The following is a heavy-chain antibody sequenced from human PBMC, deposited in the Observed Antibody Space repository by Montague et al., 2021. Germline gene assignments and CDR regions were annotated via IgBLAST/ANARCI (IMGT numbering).Heavy chain of an antibody. CDR2: VSHGGRT. CDR3: ARERDRYYYMDI. V-gene: IGHV4-38-2*02. CDR1: RSLINSDYY. J-gene: IGHJ6*03. Sequence: SETLSLTCTVSRSLINSDYYWGWIRQPPGKGLEWMGSVSHGGRTYYNPSLNSRPTISVATSNNHYSLTLSSVTAADTAMYYCARERDRYYYMDIWGKGTTVTVSS.